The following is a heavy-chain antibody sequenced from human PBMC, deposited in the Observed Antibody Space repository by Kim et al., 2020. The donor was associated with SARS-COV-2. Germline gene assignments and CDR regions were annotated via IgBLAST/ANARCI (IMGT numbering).Heavy chain of an antibody. CDR1: GFTFSSYS. CDR2: ISSSSSTI. J-gene: IGHJ6*02. Sequence: GGSLRLSCAASGFTFSSYSMNWVRQAPGKGLEWVSYISSSSSTIYYADSVKGRFTISRDNAKNSLYLQMNSLRDEDTAVYYCARAEGSGSYYVHYYYYGMDVWGQGTTVTVSS. D-gene: IGHD1-26*01. V-gene: IGHV3-48*02. CDR3: ARAEGSGSYYVHYYYYGMDV.